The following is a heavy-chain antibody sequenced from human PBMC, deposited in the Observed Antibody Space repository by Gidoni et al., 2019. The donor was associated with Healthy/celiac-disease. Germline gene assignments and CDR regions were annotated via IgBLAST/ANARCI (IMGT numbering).Heavy chain of an antibody. V-gene: IGHV4-61*02. CDR1: GGSISSGSYY. Sequence: QAQLQESGPGLVKPSQTLSLTCTVSGGSISSGSYYWSWIRQPAGKGLEWIGRIYTSGSTNYNPSLKSRVTMSVDTSKNQFSLKLSSVTAADTAVYYCAREGSGLDYWGQGTLVTVSS. CDR3: AREGSGLDY. CDR2: IYTSGST. J-gene: IGHJ4*02.